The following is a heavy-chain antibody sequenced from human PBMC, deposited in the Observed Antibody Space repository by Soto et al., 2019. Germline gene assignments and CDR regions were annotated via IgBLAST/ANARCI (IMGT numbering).Heavy chain of an antibody. D-gene: IGHD2-15*01. Sequence: ASVKVSCKASGYTFTSYGISWVRQAPGQGLEWMGWISAYNGNTNYAQKLQGRVTMTTDTSTSTAYMGLRSLRSDDTAVYYCARVGGGENYYYYYMDVWGKGTTVTVSS. CDR3: ARVGGGENYYYYYMDV. J-gene: IGHJ6*03. V-gene: IGHV1-18*01. CDR2: ISAYNGNT. CDR1: GYTFTSYG.